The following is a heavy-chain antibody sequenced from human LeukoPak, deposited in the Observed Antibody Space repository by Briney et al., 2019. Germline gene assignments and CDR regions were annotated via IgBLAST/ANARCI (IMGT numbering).Heavy chain of an antibody. J-gene: IGHJ4*02. CDR2: INHSGST. CDR3: ARGRKVLRYFDWLLQLDY. CDR1: GGSFSGYY. D-gene: IGHD3-9*01. V-gene: IGHV4-34*01. Sequence: SETLSLTCAVYGGSFSGYYWSWIRQPPGKGLEWIGEINHSGSTNYNPSLKSRVTISVDTSKNQFSLKLSSVTAADTAVYYCARGRKVLRYFDWLLQLDYWGQRTLVTVSS.